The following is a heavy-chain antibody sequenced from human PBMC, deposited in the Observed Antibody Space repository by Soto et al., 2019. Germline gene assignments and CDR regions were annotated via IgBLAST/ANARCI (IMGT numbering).Heavy chain of an antibody. Sequence: ASVKVSGKTSGYTFTSYVMQWVRQAPGQRLEWMGWINPGNGNTKYSQKFQGRVTISRDTSASTADMEVSGLQSEDTAVYFCARDQCSGGVCYRGNFDFWGQGTLVTVSS. J-gene: IGHJ4*02. D-gene: IGHD2-15*01. CDR3: ARDQCSGGVCYRGNFDF. CDR1: GYTFTSYV. CDR2: INPGNGNT. V-gene: IGHV1-3*01.